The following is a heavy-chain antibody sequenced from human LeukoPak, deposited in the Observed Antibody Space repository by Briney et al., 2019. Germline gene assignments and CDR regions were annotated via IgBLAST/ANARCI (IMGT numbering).Heavy chain of an antibody. CDR1: GGTFSSYA. V-gene: IGHV1-69*04. D-gene: IGHD2-2*01. CDR2: IIPILGIA. Sequence: SVKVSCKASGGTFSSYAISWVRQAPGQGLEWMGRIIPILGIANYAQKFQGRVTITADRSTSTAYMELSSLRSEDTAVYYCARAGYCSSTSCYYYFDYWGQGTLVTVSS. CDR3: ARAGYCSSTSCYYYFDY. J-gene: IGHJ4*02.